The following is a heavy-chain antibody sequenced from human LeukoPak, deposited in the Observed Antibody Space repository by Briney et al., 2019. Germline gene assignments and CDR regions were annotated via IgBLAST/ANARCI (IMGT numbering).Heavy chain of an antibody. J-gene: IGHJ6*04. D-gene: IGHD3-10*02. CDR3: AELGITMIGGV. V-gene: IGHV3-23*01. CDR2: FSGSGGNT. Sequence: PGGSLRLSCAASGFTFSSYAMSWVRQAPGKGLEWVSTFSGSGGNTYYADSVKGRFTISRDNAKNSLYLQMNSLRAEDTAVYYCAELGITMIGGVWGKGTTVTISS. CDR1: GFTFSSYA.